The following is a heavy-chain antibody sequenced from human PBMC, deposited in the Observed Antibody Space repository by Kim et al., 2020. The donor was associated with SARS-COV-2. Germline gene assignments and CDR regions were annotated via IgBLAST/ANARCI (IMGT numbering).Heavy chain of an antibody. J-gene: IGHJ4*02. CDR3: AKGGFSRSGSYPDY. Sequence: ADSGKGRFTISRDTAKNSLYLQMNSLRAEDTALYYCAKGGFSRSGSYPDYWGQGTLVTVSS. D-gene: IGHD3-10*01. V-gene: IGHV3-9*01.